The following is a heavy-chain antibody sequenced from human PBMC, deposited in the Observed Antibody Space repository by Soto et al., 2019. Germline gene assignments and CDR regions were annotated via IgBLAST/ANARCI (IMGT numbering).Heavy chain of an antibody. CDR3: ASSGWWYFDY. D-gene: IGHD6-19*01. J-gene: IGHJ4*02. V-gene: IGHV4-59*04. CDR1: GGSISSNY. Sequence: SETLSLTCTVSGGSISSNYWSWIRQPPGKGLEWIGYIYSSGSTYYNPSLKSRVTISVDTSKNQFSLKLSSVTAADTAVYYCASSGWWYFDYWGQGTLVTVSS. CDR2: IYSSGST.